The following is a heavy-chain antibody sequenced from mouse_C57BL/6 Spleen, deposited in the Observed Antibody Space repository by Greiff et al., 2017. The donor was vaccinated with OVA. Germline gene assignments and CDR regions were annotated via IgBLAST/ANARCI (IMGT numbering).Heavy chain of an antibody. Sequence: QVQLQQPGAELVKPGASVKLSCKASGYTFTSYWMQWVKQRPGQGLEWIGEIDPSDSYTNYNQKFKGKATLTVDTSSSTAYMQLSSLTSEDSAVYYCARSGKGAPFDYWGQGTTLTVSS. J-gene: IGHJ2*01. D-gene: IGHD4-1*01. CDR2: IDPSDSYT. V-gene: IGHV1-50*01. CDR1: GYTFTSYW. CDR3: ARSGKGAPFDY.